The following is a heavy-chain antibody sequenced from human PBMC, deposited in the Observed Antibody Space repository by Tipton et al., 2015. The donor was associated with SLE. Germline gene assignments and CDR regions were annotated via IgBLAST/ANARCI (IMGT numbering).Heavy chain of an antibody. CDR2: IKSGRYT. Sequence: TLSLTCAVYGGSFSGYYWSWIRQPPGKGLKWIAEIKSGRYTNYNPSLKIRVTISVDTSKNQFSLKLNSVTAADTAVYYCARGVTGTVGEDWVQGTLVTVSS. CDR1: GGSFSGYY. V-gene: IGHV4-34*01. J-gene: IGHJ1*01. D-gene: IGHD1-7*01. CDR3: ARGVTGTVGED.